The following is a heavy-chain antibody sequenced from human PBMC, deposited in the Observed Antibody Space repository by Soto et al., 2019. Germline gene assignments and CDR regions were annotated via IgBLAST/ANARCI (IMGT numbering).Heavy chain of an antibody. CDR2: IYYSGST. V-gene: IGHV4-59*01. Sequence: PSETLSLTCTVSGGSISSYYWSWIRQPPGKGLEWIGYIYYSGSTNYNPSLKSRVTISVDTSKNQSSLKLSSVTAADTAVYYCARIDGYSSSWYNGWGQGTLVSVSS. CDR3: ARIDGYSSSWYNG. J-gene: IGHJ4*02. D-gene: IGHD6-13*01. CDR1: GGSISSYY.